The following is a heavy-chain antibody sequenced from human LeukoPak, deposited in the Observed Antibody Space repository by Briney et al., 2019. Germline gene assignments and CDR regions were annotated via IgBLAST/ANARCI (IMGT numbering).Heavy chain of an antibody. CDR3: ARPRSEWLLRDAFDI. CDR1: GFTFSEYY. Sequence: PGGSLRLSCAASGFTFSEYYMSWIRQAPGKGLGWVSYISSSGSTIYYADSVKGGFTISRDNTKNTLYLQMNSLRAEDTAVYYCARPRSEWLLRDAFDIWGQGTMVTVAS. V-gene: IGHV3-11*01. CDR2: ISSSGSTI. D-gene: IGHD5-12*01. J-gene: IGHJ3*02.